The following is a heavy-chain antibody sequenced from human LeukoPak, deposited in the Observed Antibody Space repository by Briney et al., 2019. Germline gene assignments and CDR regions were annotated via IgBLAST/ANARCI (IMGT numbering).Heavy chain of an antibody. CDR2: ITTYNGDK. Sequence: GASVKVSCKASGDTLSEYGISWVRRAPGQGLEWVGWITTYNGDKKYAEKFQGRVTMTTDTSTSTYYMELRSLRSDDTAIYYSARDCSNGVCLPRDHWGQGTLVTVST. J-gene: IGHJ4*02. D-gene: IGHD2-8*01. CDR3: ARDCSNGVCLPRDH. V-gene: IGHV1-18*01. CDR1: GDTLSEYG.